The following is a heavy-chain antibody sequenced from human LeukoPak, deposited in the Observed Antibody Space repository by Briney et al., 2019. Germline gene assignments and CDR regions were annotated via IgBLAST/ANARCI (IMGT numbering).Heavy chain of an antibody. CDR3: AKDQAHDYYDSSGLDAFDI. CDR1: GFTFSSYA. CDR2: ISGSGGST. Sequence: PGGSLRLSCAASGFTFSSYAMSWVRQAPGKGLEWVSAISGSGGSTYYADPVKGRFTISRDNSKNTLYLQMNSLRAEDTAVYYCAKDQAHDYYDSSGLDAFDIWGQGAMVTVSS. J-gene: IGHJ3*02. D-gene: IGHD3-22*01. V-gene: IGHV3-23*01.